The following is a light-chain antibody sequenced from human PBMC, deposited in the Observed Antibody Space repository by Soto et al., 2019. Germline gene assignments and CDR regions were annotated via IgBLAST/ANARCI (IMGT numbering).Light chain of an antibody. Sequence: DLPMTQSPSSVSASVRDRVTITCRASQAISSWVAWYQQKPGKAPKLLIYAASSLQSGVPSRFSGSGSGTDFTLTISSLQPEDFGTYYCQQADSFPLTLGGGTKVEMK. V-gene: IGKV1-12*01. CDR1: QAISSW. J-gene: IGKJ4*01. CDR3: QQADSFPLT. CDR2: AAS.